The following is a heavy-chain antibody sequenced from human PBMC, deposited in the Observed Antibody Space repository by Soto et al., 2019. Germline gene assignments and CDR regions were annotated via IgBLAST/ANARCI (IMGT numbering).Heavy chain of an antibody. CDR1: GGSITNYY. CDR2: IYYSGST. J-gene: IGHJ6*02. D-gene: IGHD2-2*01. CDR3: ARGGTAVTTGYYGLDV. Sequence: QVQLQESGPGLVKPSETLSLTCTVSGGSITNYYWSWIRQSPGKGLEWIGFIYYSGSTNYSPSLKSRVTISVSTSKNQFSLKMTSVTAADTGVYYCARGGTAVTTGYYGLDVWGQGTTVTVSS. V-gene: IGHV4-59*01.